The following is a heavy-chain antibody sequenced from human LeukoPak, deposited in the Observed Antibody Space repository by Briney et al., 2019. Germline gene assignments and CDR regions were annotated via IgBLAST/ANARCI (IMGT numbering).Heavy chain of an antibody. CDR3: ARDYSNYVGSPTFDY. Sequence: SETLSLTCTVSGGSISSYYWSWIRQPAGKGLEWIGRIYTSGSTNYNPSLKSRVTTSVDTSKNQFSLKLSSVTAADTAVYYCARDYSNYVGSPTFDYWGQGTLVTVSS. D-gene: IGHD4-11*01. J-gene: IGHJ4*02. V-gene: IGHV4-4*07. CDR1: GGSISSYY. CDR2: IYTSGST.